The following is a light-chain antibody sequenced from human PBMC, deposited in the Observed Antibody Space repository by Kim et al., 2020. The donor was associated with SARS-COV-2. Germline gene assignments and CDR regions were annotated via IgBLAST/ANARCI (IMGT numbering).Light chain of an antibody. CDR2: DAS. J-gene: IGKJ4*01. Sequence: SPGERATLSCRASQSVSGDLAWYQQRSGQAPRLLIYDASKRATGVPGRFSGSGSETDFTLTISRLEPEDFAVYYCQQTTDWPPLTFGGGTKVEIK. V-gene: IGKV3-11*01. CDR3: QQTTDWPPLT. CDR1: QSVSGD.